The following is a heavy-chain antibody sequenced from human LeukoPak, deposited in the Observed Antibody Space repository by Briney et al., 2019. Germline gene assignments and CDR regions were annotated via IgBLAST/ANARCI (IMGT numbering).Heavy chain of an antibody. CDR1: GFIFSSYA. D-gene: IGHD2-21*01. V-gene: IGHV3-7*01. CDR2: IKQDGNEK. CDR3: ASIPTNEYFQH. J-gene: IGHJ1*01. Sequence: GRSLRLSCAASGFIFSSYALHWVRQAPGKGLEWVANIKQDGNEKYYVDSAKGRFTISRDNAKNSLYLQMNSLRAEDTVVYYCASIPTNEYFQHWGQGTLVTVSS.